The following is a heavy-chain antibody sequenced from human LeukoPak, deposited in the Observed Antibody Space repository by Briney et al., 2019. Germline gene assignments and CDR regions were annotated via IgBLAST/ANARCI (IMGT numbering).Heavy chain of an antibody. CDR1: GYTFTGYY. Sequence: ASVKVSCKASGYTFTGYYMHWVRQAPGQGLEWMGWINPNSGGTNYAQKFQGRVTMTRDTSISTAYMELSRLRSDDTAVYYCARVSVGITMIVVARPWYFDLWGRGTLVTASS. D-gene: IGHD3-22*01. CDR2: INPNSGGT. J-gene: IGHJ2*01. CDR3: ARVSVGITMIVVARPWYFDL. V-gene: IGHV1-2*02.